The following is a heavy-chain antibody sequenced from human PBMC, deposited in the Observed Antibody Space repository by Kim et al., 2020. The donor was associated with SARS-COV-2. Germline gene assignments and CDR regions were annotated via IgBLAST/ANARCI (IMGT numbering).Heavy chain of an antibody. Sequence: SETLSLTCTVSGASVSSGTHYWTWIRQPPGKGLEWIGYIYNTGSTNYLSSLKSRVTMSVDTSKNQFSLKLSSVTAADTAVYYCARGLLVGVTGYYFDYWGQGTLVTVSS. CDR2: IYNTGST. J-gene: IGHJ4*02. V-gene: IGHV4-61*01. CDR1: GASVSSGTHY. CDR3: ARGLLVGVTGYYFDY. D-gene: IGHD1-26*01.